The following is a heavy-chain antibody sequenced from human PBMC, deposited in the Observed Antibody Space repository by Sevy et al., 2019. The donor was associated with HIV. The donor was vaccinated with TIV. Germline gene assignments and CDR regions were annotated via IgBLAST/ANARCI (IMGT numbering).Heavy chain of an antibody. Sequence: GGSLRLSCTASGFTVGSNYMSWVRQAPGKGLEWVSVIYSGGNAYYTDSVKGRFTISRDNSKNTLYLQMNSPRAEDTAVYYCARVGFDSSGYYNRGGYFDYWGQGTLVTVSS. J-gene: IGHJ4*02. CDR2: IYSGGNA. V-gene: IGHV3-53*01. D-gene: IGHD3-22*01. CDR3: ARVGFDSSGYYNRGGYFDY. CDR1: GFTVGSNY.